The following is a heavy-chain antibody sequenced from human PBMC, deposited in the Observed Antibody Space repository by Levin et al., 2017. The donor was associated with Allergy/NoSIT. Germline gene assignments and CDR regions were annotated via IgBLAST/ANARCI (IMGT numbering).Heavy chain of an antibody. CDR2: ISSSGSTI. CDR3: ARVGSIAALEHWFDP. J-gene: IGHJ5*02. Sequence: GGSLRLSCAASGFTFSDYYMSWIRQAPGKGLEWVSYISSSGSTIYYADSVKGRFTISRDNAKNSLYLQMNSLRAEDTAVYYCARVGSIAALEHWFDPWGQGTLVTVSS. V-gene: IGHV3-11*01. CDR1: GFTFSDYY. D-gene: IGHD6-6*01.